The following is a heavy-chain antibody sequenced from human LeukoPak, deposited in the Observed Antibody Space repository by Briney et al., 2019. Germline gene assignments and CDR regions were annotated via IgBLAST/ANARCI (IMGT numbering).Heavy chain of an antibody. V-gene: IGHV3-30*02. CDR2: IQYDGGNR. CDR1: GFTFSNYG. D-gene: IGHD1-26*01. J-gene: IGHJ4*02. CDR3: AKAVVVGATTLDY. Sequence: GGSLRLSCAASGFTFSNYGMHWVRQAPGKGLEWVALIQYDGGNRWYADSVQGRFTISRDNSKNTLYLQMNSLRAEDTAVYYCAKAVVVGATTLDYWGQGTLVTVSS.